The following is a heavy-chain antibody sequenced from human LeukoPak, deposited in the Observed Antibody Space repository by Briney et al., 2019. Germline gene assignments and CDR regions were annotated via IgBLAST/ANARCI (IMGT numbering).Heavy chain of an antibody. Sequence: KPSETLSLTCAVYGGSFSGYYWSWIRQPPGKGLEWIGEINHSGSTNYNPSLKNRVTISVDTSKNQFSLKLSSVTAADTAVYYCARGGYYYDSGNIDYWGQGTLVTVSS. CDR3: ARGGYYYDSGNIDY. CDR2: INHSGST. J-gene: IGHJ4*02. D-gene: IGHD3-22*01. V-gene: IGHV4-34*01. CDR1: GGSFSGYY.